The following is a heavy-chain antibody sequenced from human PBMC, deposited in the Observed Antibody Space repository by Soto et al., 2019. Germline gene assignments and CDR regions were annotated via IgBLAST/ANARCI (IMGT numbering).Heavy chain of an antibody. V-gene: IGHV3-21*01. D-gene: IGHD3-22*01. CDR3: ARRRPGRYYYDSSGSGGAFDI. CDR2: ISSANAYI. Sequence: GGSLRLSCAASGFTFSSYGMNWVRQAPGKGLEWVSSISSANAYIYYADSVKGRFTISRDNARNSLYLQMNSLRAEDTAVYYCARRRPGRYYYDSSGSGGAFDIWGQGTMVTVSS. J-gene: IGHJ3*02. CDR1: GFTFSSYG.